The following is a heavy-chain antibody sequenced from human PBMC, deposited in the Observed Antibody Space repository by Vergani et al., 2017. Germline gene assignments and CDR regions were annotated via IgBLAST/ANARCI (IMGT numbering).Heavy chain of an antibody. V-gene: IGHV4-61*03. CDR3: ARTKERSGYYTYAYYYYYMDV. Sequence: QVQLQESGPGLVKPSETLSLTCTVSGCSVSSGSYYWSWIRQPPGKGLEWIGYIYYSGSINYNPSLKSRVTISVDTSKNHFSLELSSVTAADTAVYYWARTKERSGYYTYAYYYYYMDVWGKGTTVTVSS. CDR1: GCSVSSGSYY. CDR2: IYYSGSI. D-gene: IGHD3-3*01. J-gene: IGHJ6*03.